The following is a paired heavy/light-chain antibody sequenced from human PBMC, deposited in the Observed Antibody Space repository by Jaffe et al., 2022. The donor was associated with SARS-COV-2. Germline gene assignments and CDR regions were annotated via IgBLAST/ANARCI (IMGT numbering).Heavy chain of an antibody. V-gene: IGHV3-74*01. CDR2: IQSDGTTT. Sequence: EAQLVESGGGLVQPGGSLRLSCAASGISFRGYWMHWVRQPPGKGLVWVSRIQSDGTTTVYADSVKGRFTISRDNAKNTLYLQMNNLRAEDTAVYYCARVGGYGAYVHHSMDVWGQGTTVTVSS. CDR1: GISFRGYW. J-gene: IGHJ6*02. CDR3: ARVGGYGAYVHHSMDV. D-gene: IGHD4-17*01.
Light chain of an antibody. J-gene: IGKJ4*01. V-gene: IGKV2-28*01. CDR3: MQALQTSLT. Sequence: DIVMTQSPLSLPVTPGEPASISCRSSQSLLHSDGYNYLDWYLQKPGQSPQLLIYLGSNRASGVPDRFSGSGSGTDFTLKISRVEAEDVGVYYCMQALQTSLTFGGGTKVEIK. CDR2: LGS. CDR1: QSLLHSDGYNY.